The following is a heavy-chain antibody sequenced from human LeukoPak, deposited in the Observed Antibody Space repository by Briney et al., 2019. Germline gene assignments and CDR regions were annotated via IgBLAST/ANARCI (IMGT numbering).Heavy chain of an antibody. V-gene: IGHV3-7*03. CDR2: IKQDGSER. CDR1: GFTFSIYW. CDR3: ARDRWSYDPQGGFDC. D-gene: IGHD3-22*01. J-gene: IGHJ4*02. Sequence: PGGSLRLSCAASGFTFSIYWMSWVRQAPGKGLEWVANIKQDGSERYYVDSVKGRLTLSRDNAKNSLYLQMNSLRAGDTAVYYCARDRWSYDPQGGFDCWGQGTLVTVSS.